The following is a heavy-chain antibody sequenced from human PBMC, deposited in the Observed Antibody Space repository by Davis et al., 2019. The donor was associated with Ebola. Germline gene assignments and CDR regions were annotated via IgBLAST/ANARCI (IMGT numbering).Heavy chain of an antibody. Sequence: HSQTLSLTCDISGDSVTGNNGAWNWNRQSPSRGLEWLGRTYYDRSRWYNDYAVSIKSRIIINADTSKNQLSLQLNSVTPDDTAVYHCVRGWLRTGMDVWGKGTTVIVSS. CDR2: TYYDRSRWYN. D-gene: IGHD6-19*01. CDR3: VRGWLRTGMDV. CDR1: GDSVTGNNGA. J-gene: IGHJ6*04. V-gene: IGHV6-1*01.